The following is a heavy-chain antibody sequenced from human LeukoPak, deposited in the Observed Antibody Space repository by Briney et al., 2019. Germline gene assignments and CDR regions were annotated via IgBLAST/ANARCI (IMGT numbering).Heavy chain of an antibody. D-gene: IGHD5-18*01. CDR1: AYTFTSYA. CDR2: INAGNGNT. J-gene: IGHJ4*02. Sequence: GASVKVSCKASAYTFTSYAIHWVRQAPGQRLEWMGWINAGNGNTRYSQEFQGRVTITRDTSATTAYMELSSLRSEDTAVYYCARGSEGGYNYGFFDYWGQGTLVTVPS. V-gene: IGHV1-3*03. CDR3: ARGSEGGYNYGFFDY.